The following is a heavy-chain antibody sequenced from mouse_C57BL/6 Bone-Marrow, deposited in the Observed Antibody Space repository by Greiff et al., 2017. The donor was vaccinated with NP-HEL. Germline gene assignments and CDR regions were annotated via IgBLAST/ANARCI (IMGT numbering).Heavy chain of an antibody. J-gene: IGHJ2*01. CDR2: INPYNGDT. Sequence: EVQLQQSGPELVKPGDSVKMSCKASGYSFTGYFMNWVMQSHGKSLEWIGRINPYNGDTFYNQKFKGKATLTVDKSSSTAHMELRSLTSEDSAVYYCARKGGSSPFDYWGQGTTLTVSS. D-gene: IGHD1-1*01. CDR3: ARKGGSSPFDY. CDR1: GYSFTGYF. V-gene: IGHV1-20*01.